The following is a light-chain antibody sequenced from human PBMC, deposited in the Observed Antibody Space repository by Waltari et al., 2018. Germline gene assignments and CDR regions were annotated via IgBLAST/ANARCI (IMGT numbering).Light chain of an antibody. Sequence: QSALTQPASVSGSPGQSITISCTGTSSDVGGYNYVSWYQQHPGKPPKLMIYEVSNRPSGVSIRFSGSRSGNTASLTISGLQAEDEADDYCSSYTSSSTLDVVFGGGTKLTVL. CDR1: SSDVGGYNY. J-gene: IGLJ2*01. CDR2: EVS. CDR3: SSYTSSSTLDVV. V-gene: IGLV2-14*01.